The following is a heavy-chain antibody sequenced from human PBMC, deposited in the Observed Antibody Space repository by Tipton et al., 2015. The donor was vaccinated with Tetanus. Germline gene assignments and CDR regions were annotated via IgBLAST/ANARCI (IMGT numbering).Heavy chain of an antibody. D-gene: IGHD5-18*01. CDR3: ARWFSSYGYIPMYYFDY. CDR1: GGSISSSSYY. J-gene: IGHJ4*02. V-gene: IGHV4-39*01. Sequence: TLSLTCTVSGGSISSSSYYWGWIRQPPGKGLEWIGSIYYSGSTYYNPSLKSRVTISVDTSKNQFSLKLSSVTAADTAVYYCARWFSSYGYIPMYYFDYWGQGTLVTVSS. CDR2: IYYSGST.